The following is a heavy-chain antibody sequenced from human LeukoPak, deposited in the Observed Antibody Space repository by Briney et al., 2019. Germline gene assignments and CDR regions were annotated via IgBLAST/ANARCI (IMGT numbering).Heavy chain of an antibody. Sequence: GASVTVSFKASGYTFTNYDINWVRQAPGQGLEWMGWMNPNSGNTGYAQKFQGRLTMTRNTSISTAYMELSSLTSEDTAVYYCARIAAAGNRRLNYWGQGTLVTVSS. D-gene: IGHD6-13*01. V-gene: IGHV1-8*01. CDR3: ARIAAAGNRRLNY. CDR2: MNPNSGNT. J-gene: IGHJ4*02. CDR1: GYTFTNYD.